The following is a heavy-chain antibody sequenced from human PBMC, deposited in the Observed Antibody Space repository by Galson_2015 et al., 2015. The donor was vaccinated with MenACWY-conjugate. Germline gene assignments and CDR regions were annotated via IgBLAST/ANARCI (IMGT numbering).Heavy chain of an antibody. D-gene: IGHD6-19*01. CDR2: IYSGGST. Sequence: SLRLSCAASGFTVSSNYMSWVRQAPGKGLEWVSVIYSGGSTYYADSVKGRFTISRDNSKNTLYLQMNSLRAEDTAVYYCARDRGSSGWFLRVFADWGQGTLVTVSS. J-gene: IGHJ4*02. V-gene: IGHV3-66*01. CDR1: GFTVSSNY. CDR3: ARDRGSSGWFLRVFAD.